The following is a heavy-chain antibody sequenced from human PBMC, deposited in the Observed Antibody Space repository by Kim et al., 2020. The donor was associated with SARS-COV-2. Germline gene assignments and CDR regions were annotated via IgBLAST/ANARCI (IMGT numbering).Heavy chain of an antibody. Sequence: GGSLRLSCAASGFILSGSTVHWVRQASGKGLEWVGRIRSKANSYATADAASVKNRITISRDDSKNTAYLHMNSLKTEATAVYYCARVHSIAGGRYDAFD. D-gene: IGHD1-1*01. J-gene: IGHJ3*02. CDR2: IRSKANSYAT. V-gene: IGHV3-73*01. CDR3: ARVHSIAGGRYDAFD. CDR1: GFILSGST.